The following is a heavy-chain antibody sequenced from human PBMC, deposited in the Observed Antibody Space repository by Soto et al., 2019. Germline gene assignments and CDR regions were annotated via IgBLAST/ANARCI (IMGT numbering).Heavy chain of an antibody. CDR1: GFTFSSYR. Sequence: EVQLVESGGGLVQPGGSLRLSCAASGFTFSSYRMNWVRQAPGKGLEWVSYISSSSSTIYYADSVKGRFTISRDNAKTSLYLQMNSLRAEDTAVYYCARPYYYGSGSYSSWGQGTLVTVSS. D-gene: IGHD3-10*01. CDR3: ARPYYYGSGSYSS. J-gene: IGHJ4*02. V-gene: IGHV3-48*01. CDR2: ISSSSSTI.